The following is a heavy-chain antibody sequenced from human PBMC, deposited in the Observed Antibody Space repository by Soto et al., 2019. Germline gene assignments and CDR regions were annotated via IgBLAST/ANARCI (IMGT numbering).Heavy chain of an antibody. V-gene: IGHV4-59*01. D-gene: IGHD3-22*01. Sequence: PSETLSVTCTVSGGSMNSYYWSWIRQPPGKGLEWIGNIYYSGSTNYNPSLRSRVTISVDTPKNQFSLKLSSVTAADTAVYYCARVADYYDSSGYSWKYYFDYWGPVTLVPLS. J-gene: IGHJ4*02. CDR2: IYYSGST. CDR1: GGSMNSYY. CDR3: ARVADYYDSSGYSWKYYFDY.